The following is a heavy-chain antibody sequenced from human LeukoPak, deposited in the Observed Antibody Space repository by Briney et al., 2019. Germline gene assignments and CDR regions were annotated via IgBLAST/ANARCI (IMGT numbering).Heavy chain of an antibody. Sequence: PSETLSLTCAVSGYSISSGYYWGWIRQPPGKGLEWIGSIYHSGSTYYNPSLKSRVTISVDTSKNQFSLKLSSVTAADTAVYYCARQDIAAVWFYDYWGQGTLVTVSS. V-gene: IGHV4-38-2*01. CDR3: ARQDIAAVWFYDY. D-gene: IGHD6-13*01. CDR2: IYHSGST. J-gene: IGHJ4*02. CDR1: GYSISSGYY.